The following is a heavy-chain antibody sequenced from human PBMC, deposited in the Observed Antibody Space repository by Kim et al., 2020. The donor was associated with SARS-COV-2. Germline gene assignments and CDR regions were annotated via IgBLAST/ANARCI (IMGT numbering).Heavy chain of an antibody. D-gene: IGHD2-15*01. V-gene: IGHV3-15*01. J-gene: IGHJ3*02. Sequence: AAPVKGRLTISRDDSMNTLYLQVNSLKSEDTAVYYCATVLLVAAYVNAFDIWGQGTMVTVSS. CDR3: ATVLLVAAYVNAFDI.